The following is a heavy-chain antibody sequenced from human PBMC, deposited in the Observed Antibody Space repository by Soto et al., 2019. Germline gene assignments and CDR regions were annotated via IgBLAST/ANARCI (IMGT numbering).Heavy chain of an antibody. V-gene: IGHV3-74*01. CDR2: ISSDGSST. CDR3: AREQQPFYYYGMDG. Sequence: PGGSLRLSCAASGFTFSNYWMHWVRQAPGKGLVWVSRISSDGSSTSYADSVKGRFTISRDNAKNTLYLQMNSLRAEDTAVYYCAREQQPFYYYGMDGWGQGTTVTVSS. J-gene: IGHJ6*02. CDR1: GFTFSNYW. D-gene: IGHD6-13*01.